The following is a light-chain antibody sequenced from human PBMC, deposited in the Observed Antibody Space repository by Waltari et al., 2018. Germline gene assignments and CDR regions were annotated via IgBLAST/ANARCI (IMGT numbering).Light chain of an antibody. CDR2: DVT. J-gene: IGLJ3*02. CDR3: CSYAGVWV. CDR1: GSDVGDFNS. V-gene: IGLV2-11*01. Sequence: QSALTQPRSVSGSPGQSVTISCTGTGSDVGDFNSVSWYQQHPGKAPKLVIFDVTKPPSGVPDRFSGSKSGTSASLTVSGLQADDEADYYCCSYAGVWVFGGGTKLTVL.